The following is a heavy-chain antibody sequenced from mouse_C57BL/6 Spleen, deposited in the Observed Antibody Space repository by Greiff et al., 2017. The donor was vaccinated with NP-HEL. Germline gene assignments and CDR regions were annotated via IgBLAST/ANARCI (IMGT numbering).Heavy chain of an antibody. CDR2: ISSGSSTI. CDR3: ARCSYVYAMDY. J-gene: IGHJ4*01. CDR1: GFTFSDYG. D-gene: IGHD1-1*01. Sequence: EVMLVESGGGLVKPGGSLKLSCAASGFTFSDYGMHWVRQAPEKGLEWVAYISSGSSTIYYADTVKGRFTISRDNAKNTLFLQMTSLRSEDTAMYYCARCSYVYAMDYWGQGTSVTVSS. V-gene: IGHV5-17*01.